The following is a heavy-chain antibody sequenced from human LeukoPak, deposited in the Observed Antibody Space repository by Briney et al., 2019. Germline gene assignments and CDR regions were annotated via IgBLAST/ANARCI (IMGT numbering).Heavy chain of an antibody. CDR3: ARLSVSYYGSGSYYIWPYYYYYMDV. D-gene: IGHD3-10*01. J-gene: IGHJ6*03. CDR1: GGSFSGYY. V-gene: IGHV4-34*01. Sequence: SETLSLTCAVYGGSFSGYYWTWIRQPPGKGLEWIGEINHSRSTNYNPSLKSRVTISEDRSKNQFSLKLRSVTAADTAVYYCARLSVSYYGSGSYYIWPYYYYYMDVWGKGTTVTISS. CDR2: INHSRST.